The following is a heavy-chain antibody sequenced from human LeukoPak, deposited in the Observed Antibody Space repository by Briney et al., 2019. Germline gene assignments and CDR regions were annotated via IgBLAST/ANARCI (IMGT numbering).Heavy chain of an antibody. CDR2: ISYDGSNK. D-gene: IGHD5-24*01. CDR1: GFTFSSYG. J-gene: IGHJ4*02. V-gene: IGHV3-30*18. CDR3: AKEAKMATINHPPFY. Sequence: GGSLRLSCAASGFTFSSYGMHWVRQAPGKGLEWVAVISYDGSNKYYADSVKGRFTISRDNSKNTLYLQMNSLRAEDTAVYYCAKEAKMATINHPPFYWGQGTLVTVSS.